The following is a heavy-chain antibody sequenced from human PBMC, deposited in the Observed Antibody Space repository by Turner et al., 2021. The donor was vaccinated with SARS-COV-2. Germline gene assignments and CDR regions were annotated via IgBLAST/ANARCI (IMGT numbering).Heavy chain of an antibody. CDR2: ISGSGGST. Sequence: EVQLLESGGGLLQPGGSLRLSCAASGFTFSTSAMTWVRQGPGKGLEWASGISGSGGSTYYADPVKGRFTISRDNSKNTLFLQMNSLRAGDTAVYYCATGRRENYFNYWGQGTLVTVSS. V-gene: IGHV3-23*01. J-gene: IGHJ4*02. D-gene: IGHD1-26*01. CDR3: ATGRRENYFNY. CDR1: GFTFSTSA.